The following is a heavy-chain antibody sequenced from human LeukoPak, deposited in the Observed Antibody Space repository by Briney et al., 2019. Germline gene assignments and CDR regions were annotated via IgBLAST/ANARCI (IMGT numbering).Heavy chain of an antibody. CDR3: ARGRLGDSFDH. CDR2: IYNSDST. J-gene: IGHJ4*02. V-gene: IGHV4-61*02. Sequence: SETLSLTCIVSGGSITSGSYYWNWIPQPAGKGLEWIGRIYNSDSTNYNPSFKSRVTIAVDTSKNQFSLNLSSVTAADTAVYYCARGRLGDSFDHWGQGILVTVSS. CDR1: GGSITSGSYY. D-gene: IGHD3-16*01.